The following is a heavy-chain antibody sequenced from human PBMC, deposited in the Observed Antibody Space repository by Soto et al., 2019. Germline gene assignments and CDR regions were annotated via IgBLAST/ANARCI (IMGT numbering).Heavy chain of an antibody. CDR3: AKDIVVVPAAMSYYYGMDV. CDR1: GGTFSSYA. V-gene: IGHV1-69*13. Sequence: SVKVSCKASGGTFSSYAISWVRQAPGQGLEWMGGIIPIFGTANYAQKFQGRVTITADESTSTAYMELSSLRSEDTAVYYCAKDIVVVPAAMSYYYGMDVWGQGTTVTVSS. J-gene: IGHJ6*02. D-gene: IGHD2-2*01. CDR2: IIPIFGTA.